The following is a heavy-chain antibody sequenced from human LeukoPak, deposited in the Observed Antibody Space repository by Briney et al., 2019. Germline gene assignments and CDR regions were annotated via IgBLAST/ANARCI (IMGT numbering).Heavy chain of an antibody. Sequence: PGGSLRLSCAASGFTFRSYAMSWVRQAPGKGLEWVSVISGSGDRTYYADSVKGRFTISRDNSKNTLYLQMNSLRAEDTAVYYCAKSPRNFYYCGVDVWGQGTTVTVSS. V-gene: IGHV3-23*01. D-gene: IGHD3-3*01. CDR3: AKSPRNFYYCGVDV. CDR1: GFTFRSYA. J-gene: IGHJ6*02. CDR2: ISGSGDRT.